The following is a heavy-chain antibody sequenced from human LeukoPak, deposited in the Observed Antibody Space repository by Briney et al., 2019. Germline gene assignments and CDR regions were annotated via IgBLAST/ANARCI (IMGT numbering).Heavy chain of an antibody. D-gene: IGHD1-26*01. CDR2: INHSGST. V-gene: IGHV4-34*01. CDR1: GGSFSGYY. J-gene: IGHJ6*03. CDR3: ARHIVGAYYYYYMDV. Sequence: SETLSLTCAVYGGSFSGYYWSWIRQPPGKGLEWIGEINHSGSTNYNPSLKSRVTIPVDTSKNQFSLKLSSVTAADTAVYYCARHIVGAYYYYYMDVWGKGTTVTVSS.